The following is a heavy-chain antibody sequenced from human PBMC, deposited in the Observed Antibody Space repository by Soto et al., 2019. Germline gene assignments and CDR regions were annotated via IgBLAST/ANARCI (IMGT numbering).Heavy chain of an antibody. J-gene: IGHJ4*02. D-gene: IGHD3-3*01. V-gene: IGHV2-5*02. CDR2: IFWDDDK. Sequence: SGPTLANPTQTLTLTCTFSGVSRSTSGVAVGWIRQAPRKAPEWLAFIFWDDDKRYSPSLENRLTITKDTSKNQVVLTMTNMDPVGTATYYCARIFDFWSGYYFSYWGRGTLVTVSS. CDR3: ARIFDFWSGYYFSY. CDR1: GVSRSTSGVA.